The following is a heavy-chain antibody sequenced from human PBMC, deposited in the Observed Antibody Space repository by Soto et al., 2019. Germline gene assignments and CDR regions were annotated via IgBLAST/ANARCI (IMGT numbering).Heavy chain of an antibody. CDR3: ARDYYGMDV. CDR2: TYQSGSA. CDR1: GGSFSGYY. Sequence: SETLSLTCAVYGGSFSGYYWSWIRQPPGKGLEWIGYTYQSGSAYYNPSLKSRVTISVDRSKNQFSLNLTSVTAADTAVYYCARDYYGMDVWGQGTTVTVSS. J-gene: IGHJ6*02. V-gene: IGHV4-34*01.